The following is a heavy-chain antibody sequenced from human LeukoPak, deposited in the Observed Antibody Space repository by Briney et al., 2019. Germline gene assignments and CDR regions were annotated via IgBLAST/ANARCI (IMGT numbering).Heavy chain of an antibody. D-gene: IGHD4-23*01. V-gene: IGHV1-18*01. Sequence: ASVKVSCTASGYTLTNYNISWVRQAPGQGLEWMGWINTYKGDTLYAQKLQGRATMTADTSTNTAYMELRSLRFDDTAVYYCAREFGHCYGDNCFYFFDTWGQGFRVTVSS. CDR3: AREFGHCYGDNCFYFFDT. CDR2: INTYKGDT. CDR1: GYTLTNYN. J-gene: IGHJ4*02.